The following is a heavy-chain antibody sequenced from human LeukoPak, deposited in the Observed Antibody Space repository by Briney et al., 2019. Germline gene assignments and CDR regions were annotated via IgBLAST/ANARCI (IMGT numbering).Heavy chain of an antibody. J-gene: IGHJ3*02. CDR1: GFTFSSYA. V-gene: IGHV3-23*01. CDR2: ISGSGGIT. D-gene: IGHD2-21*01. CDR3: ATGYSIVVVIVEDAFDI. Sequence: PGGSLRLACAASGFTFSSYAMSWVSQAPGKGLEWVGSISGSGGITYYADSVKGRFTISRDNSKNTLYLQMNSLRAEDTAVYYCATGYSIVVVIVEDAFDIWGQGTMVTVSS.